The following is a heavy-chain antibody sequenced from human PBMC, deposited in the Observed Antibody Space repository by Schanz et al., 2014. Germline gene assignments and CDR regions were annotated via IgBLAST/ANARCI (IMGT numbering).Heavy chain of an antibody. Sequence: QLQLVQSGAEVKKPGSSVKVSCKLSGGTFSSYTISWMRQAPGQGLEWMGRIIPILGIANYAQKFQGRVTITADRSTSTAYIELSSLRSDDTAVYYCARGGGPEDVLDIWGQGTILTVSS. V-gene: IGHV1-69*02. CDR2: IIPILGIA. D-gene: IGHD2-15*01. J-gene: IGHJ3*02. CDR1: GGTFSSYT. CDR3: ARGGGPEDVLDI.